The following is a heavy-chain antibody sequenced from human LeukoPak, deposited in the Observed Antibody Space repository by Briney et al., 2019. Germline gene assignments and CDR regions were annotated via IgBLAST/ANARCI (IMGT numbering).Heavy chain of an antibody. J-gene: IGHJ4*02. CDR1: GFTLSSYA. D-gene: IGHD3-22*01. CDR2: FSGSGGST. Sequence: GGSLSPSCPPSGFTLSSYAMSWVRQAPGNGLEWVSAFSGSGGSTYYADSVKGRFTISRDNSKNTLYLQMNSLRAEDTTVYYCAKSDTYYYDSSGYYSSMALDYWGQGTLVTVSS. V-gene: IGHV3-23*01. CDR3: AKSDTYYYDSSGYYSSMALDY.